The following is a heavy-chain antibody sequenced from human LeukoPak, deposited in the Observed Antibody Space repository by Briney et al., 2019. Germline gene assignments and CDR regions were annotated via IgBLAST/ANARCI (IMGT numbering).Heavy chain of an antibody. CDR3: ARAVWDSSGHLFDY. CDR2: IYSGGNT. J-gene: IGHJ4*02. D-gene: IGHD3-22*01. Sequence: GGTLRLSCAASGFTFSSYGMSWVRQAPGKGLEWVSFIYSGGNTYYADSVKGRFTISRDNSKNTVHLQMNSLRAEDTAVYYCARAVWDSSGHLFDYWGQGTLVTVSS. CDR1: GFTFSSYG. V-gene: IGHV3-66*01.